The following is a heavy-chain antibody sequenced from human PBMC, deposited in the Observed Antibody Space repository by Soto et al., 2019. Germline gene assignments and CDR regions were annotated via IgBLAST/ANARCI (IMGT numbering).Heavy chain of an antibody. CDR3: ARGITIFGVVIVGYYYGMDV. D-gene: IGHD3-3*01. V-gene: IGHV1-8*01. J-gene: IGHJ6*02. CDR2: MNPNSGNT. Sequence: ASVKVSCKASGYTFTSYDINWVRQATGQGLEWMGWMNPNSGNTGYAQKFQGRVTMTRNTSISTAYMELSSLRSEDTAVYYCARGITIFGVVIVGYYYGMDVWGQGTTVTVSS. CDR1: GYTFTSYD.